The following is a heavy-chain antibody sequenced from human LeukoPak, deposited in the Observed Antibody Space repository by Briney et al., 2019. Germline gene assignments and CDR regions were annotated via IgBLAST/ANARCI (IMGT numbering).Heavy chain of an antibody. CDR1: GGSISSYY. V-gene: IGHV4-4*07. CDR2: IYTSGST. Sequence: SETLSPTCTVSGGSISSYYWSWIRQPAGKGLEWIGRIYTSGSTNYNPSLKSRVTMSVDTSKNQFSLKLSSVTAADTAVYYCARDAYSSSWASYYMDVWGKGTTVTISS. CDR3: ARDAYSSSWASYYMDV. J-gene: IGHJ6*03. D-gene: IGHD6-13*01.